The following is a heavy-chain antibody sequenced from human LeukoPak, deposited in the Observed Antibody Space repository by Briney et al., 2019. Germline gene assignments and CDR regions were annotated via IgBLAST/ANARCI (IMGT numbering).Heavy chain of an antibody. CDR1: FFSIDTGYY. D-gene: IGHD3-3*02. V-gene: IGHV4-38-2*01. CDR2: IYPGGNT. J-gene: IGHJ5*02. Sequence: PSETLSLTCSVSFFSIDTGYYWGWIRQTPGKGLEWIGNIYPGGNTYYNPSLKSRVRISVDTSRNQFSLSLASVTAADTAVYYCARSISSMRNWLDPWGQGTLVSVSS. CDR3: ARSISSMRNWLDP.